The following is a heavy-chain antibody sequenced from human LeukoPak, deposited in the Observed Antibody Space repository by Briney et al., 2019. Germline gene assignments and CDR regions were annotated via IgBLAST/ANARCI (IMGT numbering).Heavy chain of an antibody. D-gene: IGHD4-11*01. CDR2: MSWNGNSI. V-gene: IGHV3-9*01. J-gene: IGHJ4*02. CDR3: AKAPNSWYYFDY. Sequence: PGGSLRLSCTGSGFSFDRYAIHWVRQAPGKGLEWVSGMSWNGNSIGYADSVKGRFTISRDNAKNSLYLHMNSLRPEDTALYYCAKAPNSWYYFDYWGQGTLVTVSS. CDR1: GFSFDRYA.